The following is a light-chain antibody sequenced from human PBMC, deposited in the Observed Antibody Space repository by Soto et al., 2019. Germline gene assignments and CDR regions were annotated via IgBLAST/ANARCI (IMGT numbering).Light chain of an antibody. V-gene: IGKV4-1*01. CDR1: QSVLHSSNNKKS. CDR3: QQYYSTPFT. J-gene: IGKJ3*01. Sequence: DIVMTQSPDSQAVSLGERATINCKSSQSVLHSSNNKKSLAWYQQKPGQPPKLLIYWASTRESGVPDRFRGSGSGTDFTLPISSLQAEDVAVYYCQQYYSTPFTFGPGTKVDIK. CDR2: WAS.